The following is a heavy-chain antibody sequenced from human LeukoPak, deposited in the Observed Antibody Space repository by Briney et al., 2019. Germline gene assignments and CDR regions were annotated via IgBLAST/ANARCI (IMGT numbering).Heavy chain of an antibody. D-gene: IGHD3-16*01. V-gene: IGHV4-59*01. CDR2: IYYSGST. Sequence: SETLSLTCTVSGGSISSYYWSWIRQPPGKGLEWIGYIYYSGSTNYNPSLKSRVTISVDTSKNQFPLKLSSVTAANTAVYYCARGVRLPNVGGGYYFDYWGQGTLVTVSS. J-gene: IGHJ4*02. CDR1: GGSISSYY. CDR3: ARGVRLPNVGGGYYFDY.